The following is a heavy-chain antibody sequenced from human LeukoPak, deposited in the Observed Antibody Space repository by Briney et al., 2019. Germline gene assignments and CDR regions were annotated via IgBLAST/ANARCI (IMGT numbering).Heavy chain of an antibody. J-gene: IGHJ5*02. V-gene: IGHV1-69*01. D-gene: IGHD3-10*01. Sequence: SVKVSCKASGGIFSSYAISWVRQAPGQGLEWMGGIIPIFGTANYAQKFQGRVTITADESTSTAYMELSSLRSEDTAVYNCARDLDRAYYGSGGHWFDPWGEGSLVTASS. CDR1: GGIFSSYA. CDR2: IIPIFGTA. CDR3: ARDLDRAYYGSGGHWFDP.